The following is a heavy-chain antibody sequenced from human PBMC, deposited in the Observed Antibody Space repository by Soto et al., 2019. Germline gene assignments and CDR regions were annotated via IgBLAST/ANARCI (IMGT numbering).Heavy chain of an antibody. CDR3: AKQQGPGTPYYYAMDV. J-gene: IGHJ6*02. D-gene: IGHD1-1*01. CDR1: GFTFSSYA. Sequence: EVQLLESGGGLVQPGGSLRLSCAASGFTFSSYAMSWVRQAPGKGLDWVSVIRSSGDRTYYADSVKGRFTISRDNSKNTLYMQMNSLRAEDTAVYYCAKQQGPGTPYYYAMDVWGQGTTVTVSS. CDR2: IRSSGDRT. V-gene: IGHV3-23*01.